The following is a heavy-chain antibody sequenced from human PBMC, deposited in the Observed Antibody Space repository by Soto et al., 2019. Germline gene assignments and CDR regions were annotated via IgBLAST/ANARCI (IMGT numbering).Heavy chain of an antibody. CDR2: IIPIFGTA. J-gene: IGHJ6*02. V-gene: IGHV1-69*13. CDR3: ARDPRPRKRPYYYYGMDV. Sequence: ASVKVSCKASGGTFSSYAISWVRQAPGQGLEWMGGIIPIFGTANYAQKFQGRVTITADESTSTAYMELSSLRSEDTAVYYCARDPRPRKRPYYYYGMDVWGQGTTVTVSS. CDR1: GGTFSSYA.